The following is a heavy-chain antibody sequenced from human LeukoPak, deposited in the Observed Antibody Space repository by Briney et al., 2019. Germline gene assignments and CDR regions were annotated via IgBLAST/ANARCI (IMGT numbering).Heavy chain of an antibody. CDR1: GYTFTGYY. CDR2: INPNSGGT. V-gene: IGHV1-2*02. Sequence: ASVKVSCKVSGYTFTGYYMHWVRQAPGQGLEGMGWINPNSGGTNYAQKFQGRVTMTRDTSISTAYMELSRLRSDDTAVYYCARMAIQLWLQYYYYGMDVWGQGTTVTVSS. D-gene: IGHD5-18*01. CDR3: ARMAIQLWLQYYYYGMDV. J-gene: IGHJ6*02.